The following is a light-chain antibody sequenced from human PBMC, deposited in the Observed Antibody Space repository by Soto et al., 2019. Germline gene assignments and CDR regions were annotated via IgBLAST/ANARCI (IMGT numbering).Light chain of an antibody. CDR1: QSVTSSY. CDR3: QQYGSSRT. CDR2: DAS. Sequence: EIVLTQSPGTLSLSPVERATLSCRASQSVTSSYLAWYQQKPGQAPRLLIYDASTRATGIPDRFSGSGSGTDFSLTISRLESEDFAVYFCQQYGSSRTFGLGTKVDIK. J-gene: IGKJ1*01. V-gene: IGKV3-20*01.